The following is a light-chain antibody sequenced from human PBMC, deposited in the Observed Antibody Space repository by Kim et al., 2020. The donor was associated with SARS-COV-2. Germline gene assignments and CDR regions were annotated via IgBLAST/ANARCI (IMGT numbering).Light chain of an antibody. CDR3: QQYNDCPSWT. CDR2: GAS. Sequence: SPGDTATLSCRASQRVSNNLPWYQHNPSQAPRPLIYGASTRATGIPASFSGSGSGTEFTLTIGALQSEDFAVYFCQQYNDCPSWTFGQGTKVDIK. J-gene: IGKJ1*01. CDR1: QRVSNN. V-gene: IGKV3-15*01.